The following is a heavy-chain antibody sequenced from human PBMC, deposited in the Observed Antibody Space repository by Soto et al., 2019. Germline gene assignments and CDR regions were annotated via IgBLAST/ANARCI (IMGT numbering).Heavy chain of an antibody. D-gene: IGHD3-10*01. J-gene: IGHJ5*02. CDR2: TYYRSKWYN. CDR3: ARDRLVRGDNWFDP. V-gene: IGHV6-1*01. CDR1: GESFSSNSAA. Sequence: SQTLSLTCAISGESFSSNSAAWNWVRQSPSRGLEWLGRTYYRSKWYNDYAVSVKSRITINPDTSKNQFSLQLNSVTPEDTAVYYCARDRLVRGDNWFDPWGQGTLVTVSS.